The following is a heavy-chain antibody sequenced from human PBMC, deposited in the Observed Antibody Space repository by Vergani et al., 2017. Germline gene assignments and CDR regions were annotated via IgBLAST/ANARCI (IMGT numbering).Heavy chain of an antibody. J-gene: IGHJ4*02. Sequence: QVQLVESGGGLVKPGGSLRLSYAASGFPFSDYYMSWIRQAPGKGLEWVSYISSSGSTKYYADSVKGRFTISGDNVKKSLYLQMNSLRAEDTAVYYCAREGILGRVHSFDYWGQGSLVTVSS. CDR3: AREGILGRVHSFDY. CDR1: GFPFSDYY. CDR2: ISSSGSTK. D-gene: IGHD1-1*01. V-gene: IGHV3-11*01.